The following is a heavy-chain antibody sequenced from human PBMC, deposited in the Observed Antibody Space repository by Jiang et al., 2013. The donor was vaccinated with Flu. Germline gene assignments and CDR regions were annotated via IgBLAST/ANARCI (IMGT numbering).Heavy chain of an antibody. CDR3: ARGAVVVPAASNWFDP. V-gene: IGHV4-59*01. Sequence: KGLEWIGYIYYSGSTNYNPYPPRSRVTISVDTSKNQFSLKLSSVTAADTAVYYCARGAVVVPAASNWFDPWGQGTLVTVSS. D-gene: IGHD2-2*01. CDR2: IYYSGST. J-gene: IGHJ5*02.